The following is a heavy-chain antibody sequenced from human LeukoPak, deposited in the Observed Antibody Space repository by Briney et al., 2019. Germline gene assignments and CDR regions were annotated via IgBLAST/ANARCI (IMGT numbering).Heavy chain of an antibody. CDR3: ARGLWGTWNFDY. D-gene: IGHD3-16*01. Sequence: ASVKVSCKASGYTFTGSYLHWVRQAPGQGLEWMGWINSNSGGTNYAQKFQGRVTMTRDAPISTAYMELSSLRSDDTAVYYCARGLWGTWNFDYWGQGTLVTVSS. CDR2: INSNSGGT. V-gene: IGHV1-2*02. CDR1: GYTFTGSY. J-gene: IGHJ4*02.